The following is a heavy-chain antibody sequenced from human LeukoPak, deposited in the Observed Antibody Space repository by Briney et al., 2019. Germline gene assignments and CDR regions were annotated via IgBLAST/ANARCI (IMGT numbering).Heavy chain of an antibody. Sequence: PGESLKISCKGSGYSSTSYWIGWVRQMPGKGLEWMGIIYPGDSDTRYSPSFQGQVTISADKSISTAYLQWSSLKASDTAMYYCARRRPQSHGPYGMDVWGQGTTATVSS. CDR2: IYPGDSDT. J-gene: IGHJ6*02. V-gene: IGHV5-51*01. D-gene: IGHD2-8*01. CDR1: GYSSTSYW. CDR3: ARRRPQSHGPYGMDV.